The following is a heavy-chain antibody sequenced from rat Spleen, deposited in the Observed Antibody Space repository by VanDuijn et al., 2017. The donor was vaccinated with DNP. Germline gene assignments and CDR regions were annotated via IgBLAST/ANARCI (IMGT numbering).Heavy chain of an antibody. V-gene: IGHV5-7*01. CDR1: GFSFNDHY. CDR3: ARSDSYGFPY. D-gene: IGHD1-2*01. Sequence: EVQLVESGGGLVQPGSPLKLSCAASGFSFNDHYMAWVRQAPTKGLEWVATISFDGTGTYYRDSVKGRFTISRDNAKSTLYLQMDSLRSEDTATYYCARSDSYGFPYWGQGTLVTVSS. J-gene: IGHJ3*01. CDR2: ISFDGTGT.